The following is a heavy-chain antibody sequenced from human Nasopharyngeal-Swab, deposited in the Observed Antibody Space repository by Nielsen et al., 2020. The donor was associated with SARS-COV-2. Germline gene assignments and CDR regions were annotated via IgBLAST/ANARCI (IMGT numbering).Heavy chain of an antibody. CDR1: GFTFSSFG. D-gene: IGHD2-15*01. CDR3: ARDVGGRDNY. J-gene: IGHJ4*02. V-gene: IGHV3-30*03. CDR2: IAHDASNE. Sequence: GGSLRLSCAASGFTFSSFGMHWVRQAPGKGLEWVAFIAHDASNEYYGDSVKGRFSISRDSSKNTLYLQMDSLRAEDTAVYYCARDVGGRDNYWGQGALVTVSS.